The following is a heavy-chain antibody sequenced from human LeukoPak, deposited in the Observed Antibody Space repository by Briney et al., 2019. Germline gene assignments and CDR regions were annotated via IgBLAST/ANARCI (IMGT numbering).Heavy chain of an antibody. V-gene: IGHV1-3*01. CDR1: GYTFTSYA. Sequence: ASVKVSCKASGYTFTSYAMHWVRQAPGQRLEWMGWINAGNGNTKYSQKFQGRVTITRDTSASTAYMELSSLRSEDTAVYYCARDWGVVVPAAMPEGAFDIWGQGTMVTVSS. CDR3: ARDWGVVVPAAMPEGAFDI. CDR2: INAGNGNT. D-gene: IGHD2-2*01. J-gene: IGHJ3*02.